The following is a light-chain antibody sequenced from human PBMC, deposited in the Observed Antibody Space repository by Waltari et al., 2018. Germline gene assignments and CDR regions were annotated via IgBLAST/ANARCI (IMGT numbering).Light chain of an antibody. CDR1: QIISSY. Sequence: DIQMTQSPSSLSASVGDRVTITCRASQIISSYLNWYQQKPGKAPQLLIYAASSLQSGVPSRVSGSGSGTDFTLTISSLQPEDFATYYCQQSYSTPGTFGQGTKLEIE. CDR3: QQSYSTPGT. V-gene: IGKV1-39*01. CDR2: AAS. J-gene: IGKJ2*01.